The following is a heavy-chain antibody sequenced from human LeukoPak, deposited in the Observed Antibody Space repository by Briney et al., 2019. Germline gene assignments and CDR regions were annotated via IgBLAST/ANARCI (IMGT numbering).Heavy chain of an antibody. CDR2: IRAGSEYT. CDR3: AKDGHCPDVVCPTKIVVAGYLDY. CDR1: GFTFSTYS. J-gene: IGHJ4*02. Sequence: GGSLRLSCRASGFTFSTYSMNWVRQAPGGGLEWVSVIRAGSEYTYYADSVKGRFTISRDNSKNMLYLQMNSLRAEDTAIYYCAKDGHCPDVVCPTKIVVAGYLDYWGRGTLVTVSS. V-gene: IGHV3-23*01. D-gene: IGHD6-19*01.